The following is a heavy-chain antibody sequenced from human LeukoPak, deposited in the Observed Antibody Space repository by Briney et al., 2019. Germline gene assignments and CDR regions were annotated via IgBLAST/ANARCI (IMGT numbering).Heavy chain of an antibody. Sequence: ASVKVSCKASGYTFTGYYMHWVRQAPGQGLEWMGIINPSGGSTSYAQKFQGRVTMTRDTSTSTVYMELSSLRSEDTAVYYCARDLDIVVVVAAYNLVYWGQGTLVTVSS. V-gene: IGHV1-46*01. CDR1: GYTFTGYY. CDR2: INPSGGST. CDR3: ARDLDIVVVVAAYNLVY. D-gene: IGHD2-15*01. J-gene: IGHJ4*02.